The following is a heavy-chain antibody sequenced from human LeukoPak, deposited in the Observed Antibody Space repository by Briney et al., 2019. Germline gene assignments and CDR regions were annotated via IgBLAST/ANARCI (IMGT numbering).Heavy chain of an antibody. CDR3: GRAHRGRYNYMAV. CDR1: GYTFTSYG. D-gene: IGHD1-26*01. CDR2: ISAYNGNT. J-gene: IGHJ6*03. Sequence: ASVKVSCKASGYTFTSYGISWVRQAPGQGLEWMGWISAYNGNTNYAQKLQGRVTMTTDTSTNTAYMELRSLRSDDPAVYYCGRAHRGRYNYMAVGGKGTTVTFSS. V-gene: IGHV1-18*01.